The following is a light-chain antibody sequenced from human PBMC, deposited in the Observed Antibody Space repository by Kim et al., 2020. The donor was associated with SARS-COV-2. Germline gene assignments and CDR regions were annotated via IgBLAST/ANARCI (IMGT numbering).Light chain of an antibody. CDR3: YSRHSSGYYWM. Sequence: SSELTQDPVVSVALGQTVRITCQGDSLRSCYASWYQQKPGQAPVLVIYAKNNRPSGIPDRFSGSNSGNTASLTITGAQAEDEAYYYCYSRHSSGYYWMFGGGTQLTVL. CDR2: AKN. V-gene: IGLV3-19*01. J-gene: IGLJ3*02. CDR1: SLRSCY.